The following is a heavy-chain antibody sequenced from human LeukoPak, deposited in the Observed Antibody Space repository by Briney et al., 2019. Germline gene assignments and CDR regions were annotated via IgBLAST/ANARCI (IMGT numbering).Heavy chain of an antibody. CDR3: ARGSLPYYYGSGSYGDFDY. Sequence: ASVKVSCKASGYTFTSYGISWVRQAPGQGLEWMGWISAYNGNTNYAQKLQGRVTMTTDTSTSTAYMELRSLRSDDTAVYYCARGSLPYYYGSGSYGDFDYWGQGTLVTVSS. J-gene: IGHJ4*02. V-gene: IGHV1-18*01. CDR2: ISAYNGNT. CDR1: GYTFTSYG. D-gene: IGHD3-10*01.